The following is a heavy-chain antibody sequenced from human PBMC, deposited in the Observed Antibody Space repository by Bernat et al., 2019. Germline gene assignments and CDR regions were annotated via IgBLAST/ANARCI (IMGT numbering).Heavy chain of an antibody. CDR2: INHSGST. CDR3: ARWGVRGIRYMTTVTFLDY. J-gene: IGHJ4*02. D-gene: IGHD4-17*01. V-gene: IGHV4-59*12. Sequence: QVQLQESGPGLVKPSETLSLTCTVSGGSISSYYWSWIRQPPGKGLEWIGEINHSGSTNYNPSLKSRVTISVDTSKNQFSLKLSSVTAADTAVYYCARWGVRGIRYMTTVTFLDYWGQGTLVTVSS. CDR1: GGSISSYY.